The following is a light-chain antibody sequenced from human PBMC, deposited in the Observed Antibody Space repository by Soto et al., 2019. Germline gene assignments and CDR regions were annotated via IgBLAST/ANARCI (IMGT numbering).Light chain of an antibody. J-gene: IGLJ1*01. Sequence: QSALTQPRSVSGSPGQSVTISCTGTTSDVGGYNYVSWYQQHPGKAPKLILYAVNKRPSGVPDRFSGSKSGITASLTISGLQAEDEADYYCCSYAGGYTFEVFGTGTKLTVL. CDR3: CSYAGGYTFEV. CDR2: AVN. CDR1: TSDVGGYNY. V-gene: IGLV2-11*01.